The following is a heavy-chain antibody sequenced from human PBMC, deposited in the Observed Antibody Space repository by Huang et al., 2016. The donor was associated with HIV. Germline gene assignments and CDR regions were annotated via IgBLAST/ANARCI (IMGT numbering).Heavy chain of an antibody. Sequence: QVLLVESGGGVVQPGKSLRLSCTASGFAFSNNAMHWVRQAPGVGLWWGAVVSFDGSQTYLVDSVNDRFTISRDNSKSTLFLQMSSLRPDDTAVYYCASAPARALSYFDNWGQGTLVTVSS. CDR1: GFAFSNNA. V-gene: IGHV3-30*04. D-gene: IGHD3-10*01. J-gene: IGHJ4*02. CDR2: VSFDGSQT. CDR3: ASAPARALSYFDN.